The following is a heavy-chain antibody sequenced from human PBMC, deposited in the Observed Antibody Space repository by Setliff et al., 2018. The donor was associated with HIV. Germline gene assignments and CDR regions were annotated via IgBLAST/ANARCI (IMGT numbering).Heavy chain of an antibody. CDR1: GFTFSSYG. D-gene: IGHD4-4*01. J-gene: IGHJ4*02. CDR2: IWYDGNNK. V-gene: IGHV3-33*01. CDR3: ARDAPLYSNYVGYFDY. Sequence: GGSLRLSCAASGFTFSSYGMHWVRQAPGKGLEWVAVIWYDGNNKYYADSVKGRFTISRDNSKNTVYLQMNSLRAEDTAVYYCARDAPLYSNYVGYFDYWGQGTLVTVSS.